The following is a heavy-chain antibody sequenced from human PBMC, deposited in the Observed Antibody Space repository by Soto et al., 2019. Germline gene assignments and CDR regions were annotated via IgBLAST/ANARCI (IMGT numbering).Heavy chain of an antibody. V-gene: IGHV4-34*01. CDR1: GGSFSGDY. D-gene: IGHD1-26*01. Sequence: PSETLSLTCAVYGGSFSGDYWSWIRQPPVKGLEWIGEINHSGSTNYNPSLKSRVTISVDTSKNQFSLKLSSVTAAETAVYYCARARNRSGSYRGTPFDPWGQGTLVTVSS. CDR2: INHSGST. CDR3: ARARNRSGSYRGTPFDP. J-gene: IGHJ5*02.